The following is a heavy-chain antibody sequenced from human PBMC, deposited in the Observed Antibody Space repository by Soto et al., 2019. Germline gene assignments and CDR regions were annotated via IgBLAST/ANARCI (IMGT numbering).Heavy chain of an antibody. Sequence: PGGSLRLSXAVSGLIVRNNYISWVRQAPGKGLELVYIIYSSGRTYYADSVKGRFTISRDNSTNTLYLHMNRLRADDTAVYYCASHLGQYNYNSSGYRYVGYFDLWGRGTLVTVSS. D-gene: IGHD3-22*01. V-gene: IGHV3-53*01. CDR2: IYSSGRT. CDR3: ASHLGQYNYNSSGYRYVGYFDL. J-gene: IGHJ2*01. CDR1: GLIVRNNY.